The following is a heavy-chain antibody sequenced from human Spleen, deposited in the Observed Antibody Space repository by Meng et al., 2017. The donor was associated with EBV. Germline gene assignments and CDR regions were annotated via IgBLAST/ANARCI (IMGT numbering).Heavy chain of an antibody. J-gene: IGHJ4*02. CDR1: GGSINNYY. CDR3: ARGAYFDYWLLNGFDY. Sequence: QVNRQESGPGLVQPSQTLSLTCTVSGGSINNYYWSWIRQHPGKGLEWIGYVYFRGSTNYNPSLKSRVTISVDTSKNQFSLKLSSVTAADTAVYYCARGAYFDYWLLNGFDYWGQGILVTVSS. D-gene: IGHD3-9*01. V-gene: IGHV4-59*01. CDR2: VYFRGST.